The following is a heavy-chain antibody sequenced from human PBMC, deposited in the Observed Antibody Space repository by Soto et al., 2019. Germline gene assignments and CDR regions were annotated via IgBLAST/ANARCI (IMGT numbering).Heavy chain of an antibody. CDR3: ARTYGDFDAFDI. V-gene: IGHV4-31*03. CDR2: IFYSGTT. J-gene: IGHJ3*02. Sequence: QMQLQESGPGLVKPSQTLSLTCTVSGGSINSGVYYWSWIRQHPGKGVEWIGNIFYSGTTNYAPSLRVRVLLSVDTSKNPFTLKLSSVTAADSAVYYCARTYGDFDAFDIWGQGSMVTVSS. D-gene: IGHD4-17*01. CDR1: GGSINSGVYY.